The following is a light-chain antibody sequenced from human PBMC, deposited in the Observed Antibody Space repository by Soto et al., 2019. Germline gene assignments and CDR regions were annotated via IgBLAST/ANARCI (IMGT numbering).Light chain of an antibody. Sequence: EIVMTQSPATLSLSPGERATLSCRASQSVSSSYLSWYQQKPGQAPRLLIYGASTRATGIPARFSGSGSGTDFTLSISSLQHEAFSFYYCQKDSNLLTFGGGTKVEIK. V-gene: IGKV3D-7*01. CDR2: GAS. CDR1: QSVSSSY. J-gene: IGKJ4*01. CDR3: QKDSNLLT.